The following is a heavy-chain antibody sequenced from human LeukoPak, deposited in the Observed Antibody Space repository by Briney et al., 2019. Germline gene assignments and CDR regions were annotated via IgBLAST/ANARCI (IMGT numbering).Heavy chain of an antibody. V-gene: IGHV3-7*01. Sequence: PGGSLRLSCAASGFTFSSYAMSWVRQAPGKGLEWVANIKQDGSEKYYVDSVKGRFTISRDNAKNSLYLQMNSLRAEDTAVYYCARAPGYGSGSSNPFDYWGQGTLDTVSS. CDR3: ARAPGYGSGSSNPFDY. D-gene: IGHD3-10*01. J-gene: IGHJ4*02. CDR2: IKQDGSEK. CDR1: GFTFSSYA.